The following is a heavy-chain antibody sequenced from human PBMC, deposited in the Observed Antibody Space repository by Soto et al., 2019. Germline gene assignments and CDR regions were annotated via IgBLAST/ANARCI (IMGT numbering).Heavy chain of an antibody. V-gene: IGHV3-23*01. CDR2: ISGSGGST. CDR1: GFTFSSYA. Sequence: GGSLRLSCAASGFTFSSYAMSWVRQAPGKGLEWVSAISGSGGSTYYADSVKGRFTISRDNSKNTLYLQMNSLRAEDTAVYYCAKTSVGAKTTIDAFDIWGQGTMVNVSS. J-gene: IGHJ3*02. D-gene: IGHD1-26*01. CDR3: AKTSVGAKTTIDAFDI.